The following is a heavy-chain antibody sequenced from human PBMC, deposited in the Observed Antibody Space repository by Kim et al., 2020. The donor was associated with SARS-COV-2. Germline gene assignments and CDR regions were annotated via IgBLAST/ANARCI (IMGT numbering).Heavy chain of an antibody. CDR2: T. CDR3: ARLTAAGPIDY. V-gene: IGHV4-39*01. D-gene: IGHD6-13*01. J-gene: IGHJ4*02. Sequence: TYYTPSLKSRVTISVDTSKNQFSLKLSSVTAADTAVYYCARLTAAGPIDYWGQGTLVTVSS.